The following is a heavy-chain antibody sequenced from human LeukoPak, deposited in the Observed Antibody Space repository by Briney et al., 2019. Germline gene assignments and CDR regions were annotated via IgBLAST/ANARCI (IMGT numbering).Heavy chain of an antibody. CDR3: ARMFQYYYMDV. CDR2: IYSSGST. D-gene: IGHD3-10*02. V-gene: IGHV4-59*01. J-gene: IGHJ6*03. CDR1: GGSISSYY. Sequence: SETLSLTCTVSGGSISSYYWSWIRQPPGKGMEWIGYIYSSGSTNYNPSLKSRVTISVDTSRNQFSLKLSSVTAADTAMYYCARMFQYYYMDVWGKGTTVTVSS.